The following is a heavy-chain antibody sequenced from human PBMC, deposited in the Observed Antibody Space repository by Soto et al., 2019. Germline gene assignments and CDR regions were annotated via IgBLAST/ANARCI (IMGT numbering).Heavy chain of an antibody. CDR2: FDPEDGET. CDR1: GYTHTVES. V-gene: IGHV1-24*01. CDR3: ATGSLQYSSSSCWFDP. J-gene: IGHJ5*02. Sequence: SLNRARKVSGYTHTVESRHWGRQAPRKGLEWMGGFDPEDGETIYAQKFQGRVTMTEDTSTDTAYMELSSLRSEDTAVYFCATGSLQYSSSSCWFDPWGQATLVTVSS. D-gene: IGHD6-6*01.